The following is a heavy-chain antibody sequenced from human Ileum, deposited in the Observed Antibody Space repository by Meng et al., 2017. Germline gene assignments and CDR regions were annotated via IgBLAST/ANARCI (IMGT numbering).Heavy chain of an antibody. J-gene: IGHJ4*02. V-gene: IGHV4-4*02. D-gene: IGHD2-21*01. CDR2: IYHSGAF. Sequence: LEGPGPGLGQPSGTLSLTCAVSGDSISTNWWNWVRQPPGKGLEWIGEIYHSGAFNYNPSLRSRVTISVDESKNQLSLKLGSLTAADTAVYYCARGAIGTRPFDYWGQGTLVTVSS. CDR1: GDSISTNW. CDR3: ARGAIGTRPFDY.